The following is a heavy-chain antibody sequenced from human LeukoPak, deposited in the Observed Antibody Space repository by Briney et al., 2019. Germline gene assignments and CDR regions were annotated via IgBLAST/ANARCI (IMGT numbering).Heavy chain of an antibody. V-gene: IGHV3-64D*09. CDR2: ISSYGGST. Sequence: GGSLRLSCSASGFTFRNYGMHWVRQAPGKGLEYVSTISSYGGSTYYADLVKGRFTIPRGNSKNTLYLQMSSLRAEDTAVYYCVKDLYSYSFDYWGQGTLVTVSS. J-gene: IGHJ4*02. D-gene: IGHD2-8*01. CDR1: GFTFRNYG. CDR3: VKDLYSYSFDY.